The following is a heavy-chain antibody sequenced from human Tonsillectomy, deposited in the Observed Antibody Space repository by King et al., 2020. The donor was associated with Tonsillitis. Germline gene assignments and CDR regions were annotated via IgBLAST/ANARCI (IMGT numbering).Heavy chain of an antibody. Sequence: QLVESGGGLVQPGGSLRLSCAASGFTVSFNYMSWVRQAPGKGLEWVSVNYTGGSTSYADSVKGRFSISRDNSKNTLYLQMNSLRAEDTAVYYCARDPAAAAIFDYWGQGTLVTVSS. CDR2: NYTGGST. J-gene: IGHJ4*02. D-gene: IGHD6-13*01. CDR3: ARDPAAAAIFDY. CDR1: GFTVSFNY. V-gene: IGHV3-66*01.